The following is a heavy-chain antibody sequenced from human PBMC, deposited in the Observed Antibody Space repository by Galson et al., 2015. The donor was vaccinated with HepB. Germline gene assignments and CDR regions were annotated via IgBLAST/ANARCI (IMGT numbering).Heavy chain of an antibody. CDR3: SRGVLTWTGYDYGSFFDY. J-gene: IGHJ4*02. V-gene: IGHV6-1*01. CDR2: TYYRSKWYY. D-gene: IGHD5-12*01. Sequence: CAISGDSVSSNSASWNWIRQSPSRGLEWLGMTYYRSKWYYDYAVSVKSRMSINPDTSKNQFSLQLNSVTPEDTAVYYSSRGVLTWTGYDYGSFFDYWGQGSQVTVSS. CDR1: GDSVSSNSAS.